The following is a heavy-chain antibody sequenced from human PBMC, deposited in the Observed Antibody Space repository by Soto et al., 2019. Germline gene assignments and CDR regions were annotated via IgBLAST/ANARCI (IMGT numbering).Heavy chain of an antibody. D-gene: IGHD3-16*02. Sequence: GGSLRLSCAASGFTFSSYAMHWVRQAPGKGLEWVAVISYDGSNKYYADSVKGRFTISRDNSKSTLYLQMNSLRAEDTAVYYCARDRSIMITFGGVIGPYWGQGTLVTVSS. CDR2: ISYDGSNK. CDR1: GFTFSSYA. CDR3: ARDRSIMITFGGVIGPY. J-gene: IGHJ4*02. V-gene: IGHV3-30-3*01.